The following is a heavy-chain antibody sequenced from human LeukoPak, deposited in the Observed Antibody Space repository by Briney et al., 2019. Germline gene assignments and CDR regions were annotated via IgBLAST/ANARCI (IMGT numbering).Heavy chain of an antibody. CDR1: GGTFSSYA. CDR2: IIPIFGTA. CDR3: ARGSGYSYGYDFDY. D-gene: IGHD5-18*01. V-gene: IGHV1-69*05. J-gene: IGHJ4*02. Sequence: SVKVSCKAPGGTFSSYAISWVRQAPGQGLEWVGGIIPIFGTANYAQKFQGRVTMTRNTSISTAYMELSSLRSEDTAVYYCARGSGYSYGYDFDYWGQGTLVTVSS.